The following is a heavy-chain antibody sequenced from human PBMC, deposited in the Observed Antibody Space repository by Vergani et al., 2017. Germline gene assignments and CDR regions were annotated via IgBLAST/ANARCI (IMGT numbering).Heavy chain of an antibody. D-gene: IGHD2-21*01. CDR3: AGYVVDLNYYYVMDV. CDR2: ISAYNGNT. V-gene: IGHV1-18*01. J-gene: IGHJ6*02. Sequence: QVQLVQSGAEVKKPGSSVKVSCKASGGTFSSYTISWVRQAPGQGLEWMGWISAYNGNTNYAQKLQGRVTMTTDTSTSTAYMELRSLRSDDTSVYYCAGYVVDLNYYYVMDVWGQGSTVTVSS. CDR1: GGTFSSYT.